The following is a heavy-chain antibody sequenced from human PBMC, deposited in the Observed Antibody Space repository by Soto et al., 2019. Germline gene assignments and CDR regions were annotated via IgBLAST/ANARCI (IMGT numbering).Heavy chain of an antibody. CDR2: IKSKTDGGTT. CDR3: TTAGIDVAARGAFDI. D-gene: IGHD5-12*01. CDR1: GFTFSNAW. V-gene: IGHV3-15*01. J-gene: IGHJ3*02. Sequence: GGSLRLSCAASGFTFSNAWMSWVRQAPGKGLEWVGRIKSKTDGGTTDYAAPVKGRFTISRDDSKNTLFLQMNSLKTEDTAVYYCTTAGIDVAARGAFDIWGQGTMVTVSS.